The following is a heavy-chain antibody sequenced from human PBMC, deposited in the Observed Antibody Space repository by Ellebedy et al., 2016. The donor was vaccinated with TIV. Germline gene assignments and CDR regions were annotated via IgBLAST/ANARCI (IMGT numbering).Heavy chain of an antibody. Sequence: MPSETLSLTCAVYGGSFSGNYWSWIRQPPGKGLEWIGEINHSGSTNYNPSLKSRVTIAVDTSKNQFYLKLSSATAADTAVYYCATSIAVAGRIEHWGQGTLVIVSS. CDR3: ATSIAVAGRIEH. V-gene: IGHV4-34*01. CDR2: INHSGST. CDR1: GGSFSGNY. D-gene: IGHD6-19*01. J-gene: IGHJ5*02.